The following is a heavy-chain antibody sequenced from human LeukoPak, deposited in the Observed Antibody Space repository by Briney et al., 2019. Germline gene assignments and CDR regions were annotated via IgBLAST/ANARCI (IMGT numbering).Heavy chain of an antibody. CDR1: GYTFTGYY. CDR2: INPNSGGT. J-gene: IGHJ4*02. CDR3: ARGRKTVNGMPGSY. D-gene: IGHD6-19*01. V-gene: IGHV1-2*02. Sequence: ASVKVSCKASGYTFTGYYVHWVRQAPGQGLEWMGWINPNSGGTNYAQKFQGRVTMTRDTSISTAYMELSTLRSDDTAVYYCARGRKTVNGMPGSYWGQGTLVTVSS.